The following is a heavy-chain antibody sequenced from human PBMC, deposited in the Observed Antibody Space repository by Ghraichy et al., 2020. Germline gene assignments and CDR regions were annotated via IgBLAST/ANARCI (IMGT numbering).Heavy chain of an antibody. CDR2: ISAYNGNT. Sequence: ASVRVSCKASGYTFTSYGISWVRQAPGQGLEWMGWISAYNGNTNYAQKLQGRVTLTTDTSTSTAYMELRSLRSDDTAVYYCARDNYDFWSGYQGNNWFDPWGQGTLVTVSS. CDR1: GYTFTSYG. V-gene: IGHV1-18*04. CDR3: ARDNYDFWSGYQGNNWFDP. J-gene: IGHJ5*02. D-gene: IGHD3-3*01.